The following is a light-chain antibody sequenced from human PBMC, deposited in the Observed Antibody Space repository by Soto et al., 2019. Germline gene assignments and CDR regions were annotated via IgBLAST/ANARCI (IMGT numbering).Light chain of an antibody. CDR2: GAS. Sequence: EIVMSQSQATLSLSPGERATLSFGASQSVSSNLAWYQQKPGQAPRLLXYGASTRATGIPARFSGSGSGTEFTLTISSLQSEDFAVYYCQQYNNWPPTTFGQGTKVDIK. CDR1: QSVSSN. J-gene: IGKJ1*01. CDR3: QQYNNWPPTT. V-gene: IGKV3-15*01.